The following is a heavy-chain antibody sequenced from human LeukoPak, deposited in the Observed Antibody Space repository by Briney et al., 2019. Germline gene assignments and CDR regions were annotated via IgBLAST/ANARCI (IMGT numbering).Heavy chain of an antibody. Sequence: GASVKVSCKASGYTFTSYYMHWVRQAPGQGLEWMGIINPSGGSTSYAQKFQGRVTMTRDTSTSTVYMELSSLRSEDTAVYYCARDPERRYSSSWYWFDPWGRGTLVTVSS. V-gene: IGHV1-46*01. CDR3: ARDPERRYSSSWYWFDP. CDR2: INPSGGST. D-gene: IGHD6-13*01. J-gene: IGHJ5*02. CDR1: GYTFTSYY.